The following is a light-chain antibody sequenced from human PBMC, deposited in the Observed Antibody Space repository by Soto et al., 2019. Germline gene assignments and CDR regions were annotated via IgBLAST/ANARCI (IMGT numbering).Light chain of an antibody. CDR1: SSDVGGYNY. V-gene: IGLV2-14*01. J-gene: IGLJ3*02. CDR3: RSYTSSSTLV. Sequence: SALTQPASVSGSPGQSITISCTGTSSDVGGYNYVSWYQQHPGKAPKLMIYEVSNRPSGVSNRFSGSNSGNTASLTISGLQAYDEYDNYCRSYTSSSTLVFGGGTKVTVL. CDR2: EVS.